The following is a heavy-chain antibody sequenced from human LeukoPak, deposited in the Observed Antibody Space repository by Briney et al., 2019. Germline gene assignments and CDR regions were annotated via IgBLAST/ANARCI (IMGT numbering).Heavy chain of an antibody. J-gene: IGHJ4*02. D-gene: IGHD5-24*01. Sequence: SETLSLTCTVSGGSISSSSYYWGWIRQPPGKGLQWIGSIYYSGSTYYNPSLKSRVTISVDTSKNQFSLKLSSVTAADTAVYYCARDQIITYLIDYWGQGTLVTVSS. CDR3: ARDQIITYLIDY. V-gene: IGHV4-39*07. CDR1: GGSISSSSYY. CDR2: IYYSGST.